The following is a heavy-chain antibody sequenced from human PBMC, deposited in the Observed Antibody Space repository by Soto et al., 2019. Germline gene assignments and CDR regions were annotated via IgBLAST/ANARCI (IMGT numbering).Heavy chain of an antibody. CDR1: GYTFTSYD. D-gene: IGHD3-10*01. V-gene: IGHV1-8*01. J-gene: IGHJ5*02. CDR3: ARGLLLWFGESPSFDP. Sequence: QVQLVQSGAEVKKPGASVKVSCKASGYTFTSYDINWVRQATGQGLAWMGWMNPNSGNTGYAQKFHGRGTMTRNPSISTAYMELSSLRSEDTAVYYCARGLLLWFGESPSFDPWGQGSLVTVGS. CDR2: MNPNSGNT.